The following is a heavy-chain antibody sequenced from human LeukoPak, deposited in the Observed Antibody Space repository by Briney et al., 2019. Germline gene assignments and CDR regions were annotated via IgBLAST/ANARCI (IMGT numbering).Heavy chain of an antibody. CDR2: IKQDGSEK. D-gene: IGHD3-3*01. Sequence: GGSLRLSCAASGFTFSSYWMSWVRQAPGKGLEWVANIKQDGSEKYYVDSVKGRFTTSRGNAKNSLYLQMNSLRAEDTAVYYCARWCSMGTVLRFLEWHAFDIWGQGTMVTVSS. CDR1: GFTFSSYW. V-gene: IGHV3-7*01. CDR3: ARWCSMGTVLRFLEWHAFDI. J-gene: IGHJ3*02.